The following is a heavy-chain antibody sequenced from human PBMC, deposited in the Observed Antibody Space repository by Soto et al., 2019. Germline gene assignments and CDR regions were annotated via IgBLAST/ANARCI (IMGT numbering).Heavy chain of an antibody. V-gene: IGHV4-31*03. J-gene: IGHJ6*02. CDR2: IYYSVST. Sequence: QVQLQESGPGLVKPSQTLSLTCTVAGGSISSGGDYWSWIRQHPGKGLEWIGYIYYSVSTYYNKYANSRGTISVDTSKNQFTLKLRSVTAADTDVYYCYRDVHGYGYYYSCMDVWGQGTPVTVSS. D-gene: IGHD5-18*01. CDR3: YRDVHGYGYYYSCMDV. CDR1: GGSISSGGDY.